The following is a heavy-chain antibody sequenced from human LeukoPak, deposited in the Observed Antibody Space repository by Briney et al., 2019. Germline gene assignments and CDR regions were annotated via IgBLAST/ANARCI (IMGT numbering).Heavy chain of an antibody. J-gene: IGHJ2*01. CDR1: GYSFTSYW. V-gene: IGHV5-51*01. Sequence: GESLKISCKGSGYSFTSYWIGWVRQMPGKGLEWMGIIYPGDSDTRYSPSFQGQVTISADKSISTAYLQWSSLKASDTAMYYCARQGVQSLDYGDLGWYFDLWGRGTLVTVSS. CDR3: ARQGVQSLDYGDLGWYFDL. CDR2: IYPGDSDT. D-gene: IGHD4-17*01.